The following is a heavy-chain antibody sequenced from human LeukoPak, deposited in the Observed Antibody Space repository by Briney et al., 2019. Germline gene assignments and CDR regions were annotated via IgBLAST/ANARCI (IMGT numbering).Heavy chain of an antibody. CDR2: IYSGGST. D-gene: IGHD2-8*01. CDR1: VPLSSHQ. V-gene: IGHV3-53*01. J-gene: IGHJ3*02. Sequence: GSLKPSRATLGVPLSSHQQSRVRQASGEGVEGGSVIYSGGSTYYADSVKGRFTISRDNSKNTLYLQMNSLRAEDTAVYYCASYCTNGVCDLPAFDIWGQGTMVTVSS. CDR3: ASYCTNGVCDLPAFDI.